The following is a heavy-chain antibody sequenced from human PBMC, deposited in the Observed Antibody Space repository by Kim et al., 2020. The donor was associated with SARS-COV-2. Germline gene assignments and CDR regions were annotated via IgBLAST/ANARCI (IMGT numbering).Heavy chain of an antibody. V-gene: IGHV3-33*01. D-gene: IGHD1-26*01. J-gene: IGHJ6*02. CDR3: ARDLLVGATSYGMDV. CDR1: GFTFSSYG. CDR2: IWYDGSNK. Sequence: GGCLRLSCAASGFTFSSYGMHWVRQAPGKGLEWVAVIWYDGSNKYYADSVKGRFTISRDNSKNMLYLQMNSLRAEDTAVYYCARDLLVGATSYGMDVWGQGTTVTVSS.